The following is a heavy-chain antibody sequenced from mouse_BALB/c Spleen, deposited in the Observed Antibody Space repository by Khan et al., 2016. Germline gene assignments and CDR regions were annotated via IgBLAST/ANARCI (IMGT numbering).Heavy chain of an antibody. CDR2: IWSGGNT. V-gene: IGHV2-2*02. J-gene: IGHJ1*01. CDR3: ARSGPDWGFDV. Sequence: QVQLKQSGPGLVQPSQSLSITCTVSGFSLTVYGVHWVRQSPGKGLEWLGVIWSGGNTDYNPAFISRLSINKDNSKSQVFFKMNSLQANDTAIYYCARSGPDWGFDVWGAGTTVTVSS. CDR1: GFSLTVYG.